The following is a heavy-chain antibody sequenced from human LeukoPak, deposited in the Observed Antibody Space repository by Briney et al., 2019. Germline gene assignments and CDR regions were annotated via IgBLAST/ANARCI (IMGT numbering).Heavy chain of an antibody. CDR2: ISGSGDST. V-gene: IGHV3-23*01. D-gene: IGHD1-26*01. CDR3: AGSPHSSGSYGQYYFDY. Sequence: PGGSLRLSCAASGFTFTSYVMSWVRQAPGKGLEWVSVISGSGDSTYYADSVKGRFTISRDNSKNTLYLQMNSLRAEDTAVYYCAGSPHSSGSYGQYYFDYWGQGTLVTVSS. CDR1: GFTFTSYV. J-gene: IGHJ4*02.